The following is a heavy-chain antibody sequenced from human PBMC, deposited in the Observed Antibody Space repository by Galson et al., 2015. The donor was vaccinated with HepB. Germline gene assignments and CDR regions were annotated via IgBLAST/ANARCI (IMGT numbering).Heavy chain of an antibody. V-gene: IGHV7-4-1*02. CDR2: INTNTGNP. Sequence: SVKVSCKASGYTFTNYAINWVRQAPGQGLEWMGWINTNTGNPTYAQGFTGRFVFSLDTSVSTAYLQISSLKTDDTTFYYCARGQTSGWSGAFDVWGQGTLVTVSS. CDR1: GYTFTNYA. J-gene: IGHJ3*01. D-gene: IGHD6-19*01. CDR3: ARGQTSGWSGAFDV.